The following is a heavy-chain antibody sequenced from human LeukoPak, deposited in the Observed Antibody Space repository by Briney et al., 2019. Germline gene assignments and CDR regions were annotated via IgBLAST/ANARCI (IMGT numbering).Heavy chain of an antibody. CDR2: IYHGGST. CDR3: ARGVEAYYGDFHDY. CDR1: GGSINSYY. Sequence: SETLSLTCTVSGGSINSYYWSWVRQPPGRGLEWIGYIYHGGSTNYNPSLKSRVTMSVDTSKNRFSLRLTSVTAADTAVYYRARGVEAYYGDFHDYWGQGTLVTVSS. V-gene: IGHV4-59*08. D-gene: IGHD4-17*01. J-gene: IGHJ4*02.